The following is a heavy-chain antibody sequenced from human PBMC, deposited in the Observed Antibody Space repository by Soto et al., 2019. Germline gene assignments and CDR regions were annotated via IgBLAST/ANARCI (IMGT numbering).Heavy chain of an antibody. V-gene: IGHV4-59*01. CDR3: ARDLYSSFWHNFFDP. J-gene: IGHJ5*02. D-gene: IGHD6-19*01. Sequence: PSETLSLTCAVSGGSITGYYWSWIRQAPGKGLEWIGYVYYSGSTNYNPSLKSRVSISVDTSKNQFSLKLSSVTAADTAVYYCARDLYSSFWHNFFDPWGQGTLVTVSS. CDR1: GGSITGYY. CDR2: VYYSGST.